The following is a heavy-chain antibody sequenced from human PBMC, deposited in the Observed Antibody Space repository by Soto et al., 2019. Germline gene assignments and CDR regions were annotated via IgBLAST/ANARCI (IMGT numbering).Heavy chain of an antibody. CDR2: MNPNSGNT. D-gene: IGHD6-25*01. Sequence: QVQLVQSGAEVKKPGASVKVSCKASGYTFTSYDINWVRQATGQGLEWMGWMNPNSGNTGYAQKFQGRVTMTRNTSISTAYMELSSLRSEDTAVYYCARGFFQRRSPPESAFDIWGQGTMVTVSS. J-gene: IGHJ3*02. V-gene: IGHV1-8*01. CDR3: ARGFFQRRSPPESAFDI. CDR1: GYTFTSYD.